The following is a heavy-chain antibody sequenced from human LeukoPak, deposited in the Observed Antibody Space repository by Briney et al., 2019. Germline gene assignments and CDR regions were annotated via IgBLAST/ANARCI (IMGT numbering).Heavy chain of an antibody. CDR3: ARRGTSGSLIY. Sequence: GGSLRLSCAASGFTFSNYWMHWVRQDPLKGLVWVSRINSDGGSTGYADSVKGRFTISRDNAKNTLYLQMSSLRAEDTALYYCARRGTSGSLIYWGQGTLVTVSS. CDR1: GFTFSNYW. CDR2: INSDGGST. V-gene: IGHV3-74*01. D-gene: IGHD1-26*01. J-gene: IGHJ4*02.